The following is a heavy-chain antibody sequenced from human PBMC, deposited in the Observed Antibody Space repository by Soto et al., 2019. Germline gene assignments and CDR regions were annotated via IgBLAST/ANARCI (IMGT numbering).Heavy chain of an antibody. CDR1: GGSFSGYY. V-gene: IGHV4-34*01. CDR3: ARAVTKYYFDY. D-gene: IGHD4-17*01. CDR2: INHSGST. J-gene: IGHJ4*02. Sequence: SETLSLTCAVYGGSFSGYYWSWIRQPPGKGLEWIGEINHSGSTNYNPSLKSRVTISVDTSKNQFSLKLSSVTAADTAVYYCARAVTKYYFDYWGRGTLDIVSS.